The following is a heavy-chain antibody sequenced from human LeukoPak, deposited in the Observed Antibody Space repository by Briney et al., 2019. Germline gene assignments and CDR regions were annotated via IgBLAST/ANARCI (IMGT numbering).Heavy chain of an antibody. CDR2: ISGSGPVI. CDR3: AREVKTASGSWWFDA. D-gene: IGHD6-13*01. V-gene: IGHV3-48*03. J-gene: IGHJ5*02. CDR1: GFTFSSHE. Sequence: PGGSLRLSCAAFGFTFSSHEMNWVRQAPGKGLGWVAYISGSGPVIYYADSVKGRFTISRDNAKDSLYLQLNSLRAEDTAVYYCAREVKTASGSWWFDAWGQGTLVTVSS.